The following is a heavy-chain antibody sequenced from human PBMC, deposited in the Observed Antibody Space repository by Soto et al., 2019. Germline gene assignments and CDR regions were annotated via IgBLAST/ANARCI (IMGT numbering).Heavy chain of an antibody. J-gene: IGHJ3*02. Sequence: ASVMVSCKASGYTFTSYYMHWVRQAPGQGLEWMGWMNPNSGNTGYAQKFQGRVTMTRNTSISTAYMELSSLRSEDTAVYYCASDSSGWSHDAFDIWGQGTMVTVSS. CDR3: ASDSSGWSHDAFDI. D-gene: IGHD6-19*01. V-gene: IGHV1-8*02. CDR1: GYTFTSYY. CDR2: MNPNSGNT.